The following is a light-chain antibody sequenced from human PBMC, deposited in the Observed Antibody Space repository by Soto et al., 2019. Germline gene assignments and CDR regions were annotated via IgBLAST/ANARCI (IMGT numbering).Light chain of an antibody. Sequence: DIQMTQSPSTLSASVGDRVTITCRASQSISSWLAWYQQKPGKAPKVLIYKASSLESGVPSRFSGSGSGTEFTLTISSLQPDDFATYYCQQYDGYSTFGQGTKVEIK. CDR3: QQYDGYST. CDR1: QSISSW. CDR2: KAS. J-gene: IGKJ1*01. V-gene: IGKV1-5*03.